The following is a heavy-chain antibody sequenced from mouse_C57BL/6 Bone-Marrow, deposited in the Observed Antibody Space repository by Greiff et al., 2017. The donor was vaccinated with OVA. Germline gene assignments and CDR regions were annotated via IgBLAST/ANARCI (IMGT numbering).Heavy chain of an antibody. CDR3: ARIYYYGSSFYWYFDV. J-gene: IGHJ1*03. CDR2: IWWDDDK. CDR1: GFSLSTFGMG. Sequence: QVTLKVCGPGILQPSQTLSLTCSFSGFSLSTFGMGVGWIRQPSGKGLEWLAHIWWDDDKYYNPALKSRLTISKDTSKNQVFLKIANVDTADTATYYCARIYYYGSSFYWYFDVWGTGTTVTVSS. D-gene: IGHD1-1*01. V-gene: IGHV8-8*01.